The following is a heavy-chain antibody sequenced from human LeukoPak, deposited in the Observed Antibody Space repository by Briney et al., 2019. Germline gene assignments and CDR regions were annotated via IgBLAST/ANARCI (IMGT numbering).Heavy chain of an antibody. CDR3: ARGDSSGYYSPLGY. CDR1: RFTFSSYS. Sequence: KPGGSLKLSCAASRFTFSSYSMNWVRQAPGKGLEWVSSISSSGGYIYYADSVKGRFTISRDNAKNSLYLQMNSLRAEDTAVYYCARGDSSGYYSPLGYWGQGTLVTVSS. V-gene: IGHV3-21*01. CDR2: ISSSGGYI. D-gene: IGHD3-22*01. J-gene: IGHJ4*02.